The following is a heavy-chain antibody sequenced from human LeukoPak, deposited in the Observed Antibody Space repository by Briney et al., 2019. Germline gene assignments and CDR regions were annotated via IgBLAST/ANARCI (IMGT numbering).Heavy chain of an antibody. Sequence: GGSLRLSCEASGFTFSAYAMTWVRQAPGKGLEWVSSIGSDNKPHYSESVKGRFAISRDNSKNTLYLQMNSLRAEDTALYYCARTRAVAALYQLDFWGQGTLVTVSS. V-gene: IGHV3-23*05. CDR1: GFTFSAYA. D-gene: IGHD6-19*01. J-gene: IGHJ4*02. CDR3: ARTRAVAALYQLDF. CDR2: IGSDNKP.